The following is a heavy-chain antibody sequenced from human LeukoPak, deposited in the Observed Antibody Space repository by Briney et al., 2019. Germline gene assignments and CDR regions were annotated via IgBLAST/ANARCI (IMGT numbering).Heavy chain of an antibody. Sequence: GGSLRLSCAASGFTFSSYEMNWVRQAPGKGLEWVSYISSSGSTTYYADSVKGRFTISRDNAKNSLYLQMNSLRAEDTAVYYCARVAAAYYYGSGSWYNFDYWGQGTLVTVSS. CDR1: GFTFSSYE. D-gene: IGHD3-10*01. V-gene: IGHV3-48*03. CDR2: ISSSGSTT. CDR3: ARVAAAYYYGSGSWYNFDY. J-gene: IGHJ4*02.